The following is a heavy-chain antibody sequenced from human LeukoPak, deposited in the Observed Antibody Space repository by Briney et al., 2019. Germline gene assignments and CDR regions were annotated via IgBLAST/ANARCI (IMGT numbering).Heavy chain of an antibody. CDR3: AKDQRWESPHYLDS. Sequence: HPGRSLRLSCAVSGFTLTGYGVHWVRQAPGKGLEWVAVVSHDGGTVHYADSVRGRFTISRDNSKNTLYVQMNSLRDEDTAVYYCAKDQRWESPHYLDSWGQGTLVTVSS. D-gene: IGHD1-26*01. J-gene: IGHJ4*02. CDR1: GFTLTGYG. CDR2: VSHDGGTV. V-gene: IGHV3-30-3*01.